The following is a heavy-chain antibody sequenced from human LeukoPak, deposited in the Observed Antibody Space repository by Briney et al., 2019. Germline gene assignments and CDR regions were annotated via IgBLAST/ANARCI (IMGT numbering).Heavy chain of an antibody. V-gene: IGHV3-30*02. Sequence: SGGSLRLSCAASGFTFSSYWMSWVRQAPGKGLEWVAFVRYDGSNKYYADSVKGRFTISRDNSKNTLYLQMNRLRAEDTAVYYCAKDPNYYDSSGYYYYYYYYMDVWGKGTTVTISS. CDR2: VRYDGSNK. CDR1: GFTFSSYW. CDR3: AKDPNYYDSSGYYYYYYYYMDV. J-gene: IGHJ6*03. D-gene: IGHD3-22*01.